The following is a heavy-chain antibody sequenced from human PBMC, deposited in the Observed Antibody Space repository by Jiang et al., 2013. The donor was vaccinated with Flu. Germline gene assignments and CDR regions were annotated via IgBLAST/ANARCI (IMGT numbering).Heavy chain of an antibody. J-gene: IGHJ5*02. CDR3: ARCPPYYDFWSGWTNWFDP. V-gene: IGHV1-46*01. CDR1: GYTFTSYY. Sequence: GAEVKKPGASVKVSCKASGYTFTSYYMHWVRQAPGQGLEWMGIINPSGGSTSYAQKFQGRVTMTRDTSTSTVYMELSSLRSEDTAVYYCARCPPYYDFWSGWTNWFDPWGQGTLVTVSS. CDR2: INPSGGST. D-gene: IGHD3-3*01.